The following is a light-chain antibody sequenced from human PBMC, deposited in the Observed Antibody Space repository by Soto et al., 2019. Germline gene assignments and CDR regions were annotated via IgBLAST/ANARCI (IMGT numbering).Light chain of an antibody. J-gene: IGLJ2*01. CDR2: ENK. Sequence: NFMLTQPHSVSESPGKTVTISCTRSRGSIANNYVQWYQQRPGSAPTTVIYENKLRPSGGPGRVSGSTDGSSNSASLTISGLQTEDEADYYCQSYDADFVIFGGGTKLPVL. V-gene: IGLV6-57*04. CDR1: RGSIANNY. CDR3: QSYDADFVI.